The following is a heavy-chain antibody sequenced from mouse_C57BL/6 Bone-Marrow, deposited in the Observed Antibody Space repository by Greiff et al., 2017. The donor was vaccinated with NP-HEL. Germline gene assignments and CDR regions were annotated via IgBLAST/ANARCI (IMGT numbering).Heavy chain of an antibody. CDR1: GYAFSSYW. CDR3: AKLAYYGSSFDY. CDR2: IYPGDGDT. V-gene: IGHV1-80*01. J-gene: IGHJ2*01. D-gene: IGHD1-1*01. Sequence: VKLMESGAELVKPGASVKISCKASGYAFSSYWMNWVKQRPGKGLEWIGQIYPGDGDTNYNGKFKGKATLTADKSSSTAYMQLSSLTSEDSAVYFCAKLAYYGSSFDYWGQGTTLTVSS.